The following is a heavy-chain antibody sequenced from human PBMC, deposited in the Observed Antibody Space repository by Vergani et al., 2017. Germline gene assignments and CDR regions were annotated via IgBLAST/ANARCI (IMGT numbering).Heavy chain of an antibody. D-gene: IGHD6-6*01. CDR3: AKDGATRPSAARPFYYYYYMDV. CDR1: GFTFSSYG. CDR2: ISYGGSNK. Sequence: QVQLVESGGGVVQPGRSLRLSCAASGFTFSSYGMHWVRQAPGKGLEWVAVISYGGSNKYYADSVKGRFTISRDNSKNTLYLQMNSLRAEDTAVYYCAKDGATRPSAARPFYYYYYMDVWGIGTTVTVSS. J-gene: IGHJ6*03. V-gene: IGHV3-30*18.